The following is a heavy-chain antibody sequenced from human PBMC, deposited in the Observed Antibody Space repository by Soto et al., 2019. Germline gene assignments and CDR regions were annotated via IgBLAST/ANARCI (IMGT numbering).Heavy chain of an antibody. J-gene: IGHJ4*02. CDR3: ARDPRSASYDFWSGYYTPSGSS. Sequence: QVQLVESGGGLVKPGGSLRLSCAASGFTFSDYYMSWIRQAPGKGLEWVSYISSSGSTIYYADSVKGRFTISRDNAKNSLYLQMNSLRAEDTAVYYCARDPRSASYDFWSGYYTPSGSSWGQGTLVTVSS. CDR1: GFTFSDYY. V-gene: IGHV3-11*01. D-gene: IGHD3-3*01. CDR2: ISSSGSTI.